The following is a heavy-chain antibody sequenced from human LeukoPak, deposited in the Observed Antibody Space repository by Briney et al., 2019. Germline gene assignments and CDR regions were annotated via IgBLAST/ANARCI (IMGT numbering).Heavy chain of an antibody. CDR1: GFTFSSYP. CDR2: ISYDESNK. J-gene: IGHJ4*02. CDR3: ARDRAWNYFDY. Sequence: GGSLRLSCAPSGFTFSSYPMHWVRQAPGKGLEWVAVISYDESNKYYADSVKGRFTISRDNSKNTLYLQMDSLRAEDTAVYYCARDRAWNYFDYWGQGTLVTVSS. V-gene: IGHV3-30-3*01. D-gene: IGHD3-3*01.